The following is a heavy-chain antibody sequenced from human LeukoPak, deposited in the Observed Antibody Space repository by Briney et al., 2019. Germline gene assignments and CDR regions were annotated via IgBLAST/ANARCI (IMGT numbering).Heavy chain of an antibody. CDR3: ARVKGNFWSGYYIY. J-gene: IGHJ4*02. Sequence: ASAKVSCKASGYTFTGYYMHWVRQAPRQGLEWMGWINPNSGGTNYAQKFQGRVTMTRDTSISTAYMELSRLRSDDTAVYYCARVKGNFWSGYYIYWGQGTLVTVSS. D-gene: IGHD3-3*01. V-gene: IGHV1-2*02. CDR1: GYTFTGYY. CDR2: INPNSGGT.